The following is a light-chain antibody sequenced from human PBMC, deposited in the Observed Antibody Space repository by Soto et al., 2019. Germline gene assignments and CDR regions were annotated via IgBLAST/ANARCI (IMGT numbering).Light chain of an antibody. J-gene: IGLJ3*02. CDR3: TSYAGSNIWV. CDR1: SSDVGAYNY. CDR2: EVN. Sequence: QSALTQPPSASGSPGQSVTISCTGTSSDVGAYNYVSWYQQYPGKAPKLMIYEVNKRPSGVPDRFSGSKSGKTASLTVSRLXXXXXDDYHCTSYAGSNIWVFGGGTKL. V-gene: IGLV2-8*01.